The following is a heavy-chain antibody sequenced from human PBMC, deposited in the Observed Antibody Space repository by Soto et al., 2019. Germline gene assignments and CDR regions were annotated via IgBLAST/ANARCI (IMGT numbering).Heavy chain of an antibody. V-gene: IGHV3-33*01. Sequence: GGSLRLSCAASGFTFSSYGMHWVRQAPGKGLEWVAVIWYDGSNKYYADSVKGRFTISRDNSKNTLYLQMNSLRAEDTAVYYCARDNGILTGYYKAYYYYGMDVWGQGTTVTVSS. CDR2: IWYDGSNK. CDR3: ARDNGILTGYYKAYYYYGMDV. J-gene: IGHJ6*02. D-gene: IGHD3-9*01. CDR1: GFTFSSYG.